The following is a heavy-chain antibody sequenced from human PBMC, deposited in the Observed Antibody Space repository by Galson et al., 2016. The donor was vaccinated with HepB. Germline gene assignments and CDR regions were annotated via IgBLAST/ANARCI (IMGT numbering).Heavy chain of an antibody. CDR3: ARFYYDSSGYPHDAFDI. V-gene: IGHV4-61*05. Sequence: ETLSLTCTVSGGSIDTNTYYWGWIRQPPGKGLEWIGYIYYNGDTSYKPSPKSRVTISVDTSKNQFSLKLSSVTAADTAVYYCARFYYDSSGYPHDAFDIWGQGTMVTVSS. CDR1: GGSIDTNTYY. D-gene: IGHD3-22*01. CDR2: IYYNGDT. J-gene: IGHJ3*02.